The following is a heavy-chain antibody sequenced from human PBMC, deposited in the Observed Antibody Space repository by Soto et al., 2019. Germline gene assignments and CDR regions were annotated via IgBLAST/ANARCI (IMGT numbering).Heavy chain of an antibody. Sequence: SVKVSCKASGGTFSSYAISWVRQAPGQGLEWMGGIIPIFGTANYAQKFQGRVTITADESTSTAYMELSSLRSEDTAVYYCARGSRYCTNGVCYISWFDPWGQGTLVTVSS. V-gene: IGHV1-69*13. CDR1: GGTFSSYA. CDR3: ARGSRYCTNGVCYISWFDP. D-gene: IGHD2-8*01. CDR2: IIPIFGTA. J-gene: IGHJ5*02.